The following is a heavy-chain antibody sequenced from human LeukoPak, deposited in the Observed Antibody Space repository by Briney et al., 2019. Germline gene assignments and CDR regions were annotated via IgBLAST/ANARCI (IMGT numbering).Heavy chain of an antibody. D-gene: IGHD6-6*01. V-gene: IGHV3-21*01. J-gene: IGHJ4*02. Sequence: GGSLRLSCAASGFTFSSYSMNWVRQAPGKGLEWVSSISSSSSYIYYADSVKGRFTISRDNAKNSLYLQMNSLRAEDTAVYYCARGWNSSSSPGDYWGQGTPVTVSS. CDR3: ARGWNSSSSPGDY. CDR1: GFTFSSYS. CDR2: ISSSSSYI.